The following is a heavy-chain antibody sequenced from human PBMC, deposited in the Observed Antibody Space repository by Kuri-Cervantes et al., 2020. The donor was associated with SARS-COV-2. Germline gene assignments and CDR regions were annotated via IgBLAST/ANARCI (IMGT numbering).Heavy chain of an antibody. V-gene: IGHV3-73*01. CDR3: TSVYYDFWSGYYGAFDI. CDR2: IRSKANSYAT. D-gene: IGHD3-3*01. J-gene: IGHJ3*02. Sequence: GESLKISCAASGFTFSNAWMSWVRQAPGKGLEWVGRIRSKANSYATAYAASVKGRFTISRDDSKNTAYLQMNSLKTEDTAVYYCTSVYYDFWSGYYGAFDIWGQGTMVTVSS. CDR1: GFTFSNAW.